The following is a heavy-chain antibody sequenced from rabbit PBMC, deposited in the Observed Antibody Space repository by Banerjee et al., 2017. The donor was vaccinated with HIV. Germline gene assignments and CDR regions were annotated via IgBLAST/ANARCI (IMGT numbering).Heavy chain of an antibody. J-gene: IGHJ4*01. CDR2: ISGGSSGNT. CDR3: ARDLAGVIGWNFNL. V-gene: IGHV1S45*01. CDR1: GFSFSSYY. Sequence: QEQLEESGGGLVKPEGSLTLTCTSSGFSFSSYYMCWVRQAPGKGPEWIACISGGSSGNTYYASWAKGRFTISKTSSTTVTLQMTSLTAADTATYFCARDLAGVIGWNFNLWGPGTLVTVS. D-gene: IGHD4-1*01.